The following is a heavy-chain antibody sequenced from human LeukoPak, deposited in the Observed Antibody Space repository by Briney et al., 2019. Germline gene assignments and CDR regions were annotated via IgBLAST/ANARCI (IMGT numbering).Heavy chain of an antibody. CDR1: GFTFGDYA. V-gene: IGHV3-9*01. CDR3: AKDEGRYSDSSLDN. CDR2: ITWNSGSL. Sequence: SLRLSCGASGFTFGDYAFQWVRQAPGKGLEWVSSITWNSGSLAYADSVKGRFTISRDNAENSLYLQMNSLRPEDTAYYYCAKDEGRYSDSSLDNWGQGTLVIISS. D-gene: IGHD3-22*01. J-gene: IGHJ1*01.